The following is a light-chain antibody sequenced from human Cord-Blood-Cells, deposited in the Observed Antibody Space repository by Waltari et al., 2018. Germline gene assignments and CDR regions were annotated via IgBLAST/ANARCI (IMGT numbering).Light chain of an antibody. J-gene: IGKJ1*01. CDR2: GAS. Sequence: AIRMTQSPSSFSASTRDRVTITCRASQGISSYLAWYQQKPGKAPRLLIYGASTLQSGVPSRFSGSGSGTDFTLTISCLQSEDFATYYCQQYYSYPQTFGQGTKVEIK. CDR3: QQYYSYPQT. CDR1: QGISSY. V-gene: IGKV1-8*01.